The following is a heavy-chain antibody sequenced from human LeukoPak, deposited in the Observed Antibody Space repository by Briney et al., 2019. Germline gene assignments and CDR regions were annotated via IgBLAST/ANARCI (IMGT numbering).Heavy chain of an antibody. CDR3: ARGLGFDP. V-gene: IGHV4-34*01. CDR1: GGSFSGYY. Sequence: SETLSLTRAVYGGSFSGYYWSWIRQPPGKGLEWIGEINHSGSTNYNPSLKSRVIISVDTSKNQFSLKLSSVTAADTAVYYCARGLGFDPWGQGTLVTVSS. J-gene: IGHJ5*02. CDR2: INHSGST.